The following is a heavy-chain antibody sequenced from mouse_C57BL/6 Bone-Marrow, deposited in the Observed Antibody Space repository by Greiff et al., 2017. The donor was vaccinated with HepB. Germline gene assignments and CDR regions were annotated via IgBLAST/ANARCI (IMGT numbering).Heavy chain of an antibody. D-gene: IGHD1-1*01. CDR3: ARFYYGSSSWFAY. CDR2: IHPNSGST. Sequence: QLQQPGAELVKPGASVKLSCKASGYTFTSYWMHWVKQRPGQGLEWIGMIHPNSGSTNYNEKFKSKATLTVDKSSSTAYMQLSSLTSEDSAVYYCARFYYGSSSWFAYWGQGTRVTVSA. CDR1: GYTFTSYW. V-gene: IGHV1-64*01. J-gene: IGHJ3*01.